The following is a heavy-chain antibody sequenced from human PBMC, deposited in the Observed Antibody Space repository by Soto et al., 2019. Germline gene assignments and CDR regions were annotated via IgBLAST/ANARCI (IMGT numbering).Heavy chain of an antibody. Sequence: QITLKESGPTLVKPTQTLTLTCSFSGFSLTSNAVGVGWIRQPPVKAPEWLALIYWNDDKQYSPSLKNRLTITKDTSKNQVVLTMTNMDTVDTATYHCAHGSGWLHDYWGQGILVTVSS. CDR2: IYWNDDK. V-gene: IGHV2-5*01. CDR1: GFSLTSNAVG. J-gene: IGHJ4*02. CDR3: AHGSGWLHDY. D-gene: IGHD6-19*01.